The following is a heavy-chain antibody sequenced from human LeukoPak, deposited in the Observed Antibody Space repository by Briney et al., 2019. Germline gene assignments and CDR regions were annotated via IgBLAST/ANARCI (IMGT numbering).Heavy chain of an antibody. V-gene: IGHV3-66*01. CDR3: ARDLRVMVRDRGRIYYYYYYMDV. CDR1: GFTVSSNY. D-gene: IGHD3-10*01. CDR2: IYSGGST. Sequence: GGSLRLSCAASGFTVSSNYMSWVRQAPAKGLEWVSVIYSGGSTYYSDSSKGRCTISRDNPKNTLYLQMRSLRGEDTAVYYCARDLRVMVRDRGRIYYYYYYMDVWGKGPTVTISS. J-gene: IGHJ6*03.